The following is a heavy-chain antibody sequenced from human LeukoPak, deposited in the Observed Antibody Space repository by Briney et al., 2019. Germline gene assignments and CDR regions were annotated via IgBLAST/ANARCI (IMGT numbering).Heavy chain of an antibody. V-gene: IGHV3-73*01. CDR2: IRSKANSYAT. D-gene: IGHD6-6*01. J-gene: IGHJ4*02. Sequence: GGSLRLSCAASGFTFSGSAMHRVRQASGKGLEWVGRIRSKANSYATAYAASVKGRFTISRDDSKNTAYLQMNSLKTEDTAVYYCTLSSSSRDYWGQGTLVTVSS. CDR1: GFTFSGSA. CDR3: TLSSSSRDY.